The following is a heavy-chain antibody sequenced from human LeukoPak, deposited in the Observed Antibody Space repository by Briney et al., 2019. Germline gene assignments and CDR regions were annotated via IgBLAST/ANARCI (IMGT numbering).Heavy chain of an antibody. CDR1: GFTFSSYW. Sequence: GESLRLSCEASGFTFSSYWMHWVRQAPGKGLVWVSRINSDGSRTTQADSVRGRFTISRDNAKNPLYLQMNSLRAEDTAVYYCAELGITMIGGVWGKGTTVTISS. D-gene: IGHD3-10*02. V-gene: IGHV3-74*01. CDR2: INSDGSRT. CDR3: AELGITMIGGV. J-gene: IGHJ6*04.